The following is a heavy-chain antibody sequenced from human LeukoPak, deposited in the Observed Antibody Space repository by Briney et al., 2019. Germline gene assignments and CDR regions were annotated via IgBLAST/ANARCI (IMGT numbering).Heavy chain of an antibody. D-gene: IGHD3-3*01. CDR3: ARGASGDFPDS. J-gene: IGHJ4*02. CDR2: MYYRGTI. CDR1: AVSISSYN. Sequence: SETLSLTCTGPAVSISSYNWSWIRQPPGKGLEWIGYMYYRGTIKYNPSLKSRVTISIDTSNNQFSLKLNSVTAADTAIYYCARGASGDFPDSWGQGILVTVSS. V-gene: IGHV4-59*01.